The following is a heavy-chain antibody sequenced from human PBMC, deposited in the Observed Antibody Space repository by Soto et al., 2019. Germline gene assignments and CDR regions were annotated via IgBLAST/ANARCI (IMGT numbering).Heavy chain of an antibody. CDR2: IDWDDDK. J-gene: IGHJ5*02. CDR1: GFSLSTSGMC. Sequence: GSGPTLVNPTQTLTLTCTFSGFSLSTSGMCVSWIRQPPGKALEWLARIDWDDDKYYSTSLKTRLTISKDTSKNQVVLTMTNMDPVDTATYYCARTTYYYDSSGYSTTEVDWFDPWGQGTLVTVSS. CDR3: ARTTYYYDSSGYSTTEVDWFDP. D-gene: IGHD3-22*01. V-gene: IGHV2-70*11.